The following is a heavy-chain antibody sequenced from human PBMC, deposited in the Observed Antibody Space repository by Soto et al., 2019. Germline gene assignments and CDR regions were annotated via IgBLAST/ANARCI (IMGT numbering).Heavy chain of an antibody. CDR1: GYTFTSYY. CDR3: ARELDLGYYDFWSGYSQFDY. Sequence: ASVKVSCTASGYTFTSYYMHWVRQAPGQGLEWMGIINPSGGSTSYAQKFQGRVTMTRDTSTSTVYMELSSLRSEDTAVYYCARELDLGYYDFWSGYSQFDYWGQGTLVTVSS. V-gene: IGHV1-46*03. CDR2: INPSGGST. D-gene: IGHD3-3*01. J-gene: IGHJ4*02.